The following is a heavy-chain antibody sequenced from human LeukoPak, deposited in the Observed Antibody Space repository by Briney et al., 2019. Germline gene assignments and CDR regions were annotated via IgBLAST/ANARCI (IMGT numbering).Heavy chain of an antibody. CDR1: GFTFSSYW. CDR2: INQDGSEK. V-gene: IGHV3-7*01. D-gene: IGHD4-17*01. CDR3: ARGYGDPLDYYYYMDV. Sequence: PGGSLRLSCAASGFTFSSYWMNWVRQAPGKGLEWVASINQDGSEKYYLDSVKGRFTISRDNAKNSLYLQMNSLRAEDTAVYYCARGYGDPLDYYYYMDVWGNGTTVTVSS. J-gene: IGHJ6*03.